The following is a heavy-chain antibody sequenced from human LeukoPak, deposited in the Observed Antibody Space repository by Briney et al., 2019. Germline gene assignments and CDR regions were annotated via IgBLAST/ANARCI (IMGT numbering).Heavy chain of an antibody. CDR3: ARDLAPFFGRGVINDYYYYGMDV. CDR2: ISSSSSYI. D-gene: IGHD3-10*01. CDR1: GFTFSSYA. Sequence: GGSLRLSCAASGFTFSSYAMSWVRQAPGKGLEWVSSISSSSSYIYYADSVKGRFTISRDNAKNSLYLQMNSLRAEDTAVYYCARDLAPFFGRGVINDYYYYGMDVWGQGTTVTVSS. J-gene: IGHJ6*02. V-gene: IGHV3-21*01.